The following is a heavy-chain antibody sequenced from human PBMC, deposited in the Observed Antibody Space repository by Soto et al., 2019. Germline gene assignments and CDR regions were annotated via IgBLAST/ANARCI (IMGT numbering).Heavy chain of an antibody. J-gene: IGHJ6*02. CDR3: AKEGPTVNHYYYGMDV. Sequence: GGSLRLSCAASGFTFSSYAMSWVRQAPGKGLEWVSAISGSGGSTYYADSVEGRFTISRDNSKNTLYLQMNSLRAEDTAVYYCAKEGPTVNHYYYGMDVWGQGTTVTVSS. V-gene: IGHV3-23*01. D-gene: IGHD4-17*01. CDR2: ISGSGGST. CDR1: GFTFSSYA.